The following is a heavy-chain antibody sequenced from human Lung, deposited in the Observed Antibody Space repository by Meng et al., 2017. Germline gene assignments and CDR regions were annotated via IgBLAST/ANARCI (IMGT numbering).Heavy chain of an antibody. CDR3: ARGTPGRSYSDF. D-gene: IGHD3-10*01. V-gene: IGHV1-18*04. J-gene: IGHJ4*02. CDR1: DYTFTGYG. Sequence: QVHPLQSGAEGKKHGASVKVSCKSSDYTFTGYGVSWVRQAPGQGLEWMAWLGAHDGDRSHAPRFQGRVTVTADRLTATSFMELRNLRYDDTAVYYCARGTPGRSYSDFWGQGTLVTVSS. CDR2: LGAHDGDR.